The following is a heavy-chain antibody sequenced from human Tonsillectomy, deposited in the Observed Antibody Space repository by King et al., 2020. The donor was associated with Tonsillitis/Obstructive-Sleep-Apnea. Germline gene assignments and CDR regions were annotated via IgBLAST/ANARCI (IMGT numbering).Heavy chain of an antibody. CDR1: GYSFTTYW. V-gene: IGHV5-51*03. CDR3: VTRGYFGSRALGHLDF. D-gene: IGHD3-9*01. Sequence: VQLVESGAEVKKPGESLKISCKASGYSFTTYWIGWVRQMPGKGLEWIGIIYPGDSDTRYSPSFQGQVTISADKSISTVYLQLSSLKASDTAMYFCVTRGYFGSRALGHLDFWGRGTLVTVSS. J-gene: IGHJ4*02. CDR2: IYPGDSDT.